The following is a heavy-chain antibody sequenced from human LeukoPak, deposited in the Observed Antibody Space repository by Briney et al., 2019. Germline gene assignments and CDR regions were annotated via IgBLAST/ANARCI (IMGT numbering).Heavy chain of an antibody. J-gene: IGHJ5*02. CDR2: INHSGST. Sequence: SETLSLTCAVYGGSFSGYYWSWLRQPPGKGLEWIGEINHSGSTNYNPSLKSRVTISVDTSKNQFSLKLSSVTAADTAVYYCAGTHLYCSSTSCYGFDPWGQGTLVTVSS. D-gene: IGHD2-2*01. CDR1: GGSFSGYY. CDR3: AGTHLYCSSTSCYGFDP. V-gene: IGHV4-34*01.